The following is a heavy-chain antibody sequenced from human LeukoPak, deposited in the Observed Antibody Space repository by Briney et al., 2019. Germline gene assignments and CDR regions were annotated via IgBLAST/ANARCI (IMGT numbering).Heavy chain of an antibody. D-gene: IGHD2-2*01. CDR3: ARVKASSTSWTFDQ. Sequence: SETLSLTCSVSGGSTNSYYWSWIRKSGGKGLEWIGRIYSSGSTVYNPSLNSRLTMSIDTSKNQFSLTLKSVTATDTAVYYCARVKASSTSWTFDQWGQGALVTVSS. CDR1: GGSTNSYY. CDR2: IYSSGST. V-gene: IGHV4-4*07. J-gene: IGHJ4*02.